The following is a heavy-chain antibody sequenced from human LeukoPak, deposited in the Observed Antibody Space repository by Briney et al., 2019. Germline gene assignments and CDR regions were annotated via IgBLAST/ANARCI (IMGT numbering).Heavy chain of an antibody. CDR2: IYHSGST. CDR3: ARAKWELDY. V-gene: IGHV4-38-2*02. CDR1: GYSISSGYY. Sequence: PSETLSLTCTVSGYSISSGYYWGWIRQPPGKGLEWIGSIYHSGSTYYNPSLKSRVTISVDTSKNQFSPKLSSVTAADTAVYYCARAKWELDYWGQGTLVTVSS. D-gene: IGHD1-26*01. J-gene: IGHJ4*02.